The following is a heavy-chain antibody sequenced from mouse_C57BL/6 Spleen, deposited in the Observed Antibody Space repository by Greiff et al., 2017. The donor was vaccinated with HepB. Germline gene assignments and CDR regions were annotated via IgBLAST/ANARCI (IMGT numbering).Heavy chain of an antibody. Sequence: QVQLQQSDAELVKPGASVKISCKVSGYTFTDHTIHWMKQRPEQGLEWIGYIYPRDGSTKYNEKFKGKATLTADKSSSTAYMQRNSLTSEDSAVYFCARDRDIYDGYYVPFDYWGQGTTLTVSS. J-gene: IGHJ2*01. V-gene: IGHV1-78*01. CDR2: IYPRDGST. D-gene: IGHD2-3*01. CDR1: GYTFTDHT. CDR3: ARDRDIYDGYYVPFDY.